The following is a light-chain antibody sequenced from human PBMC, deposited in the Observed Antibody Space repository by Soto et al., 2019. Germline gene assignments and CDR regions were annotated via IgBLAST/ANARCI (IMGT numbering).Light chain of an antibody. CDR3: GSYTISSTLMI. J-gene: IGLJ2*01. CDR2: DVT. Sequence: QSVLTQPASVSGSLGQSITISCSGTPSDIGAYNYVSWYQHLPGKAPKVIIYDVTNRPSGVSSRFSGSKSGTTASLTISGLQAEDEANYYCGSYTISSTLMIFGGGTKVTVL. CDR1: PSDIGAYNY. V-gene: IGLV2-14*03.